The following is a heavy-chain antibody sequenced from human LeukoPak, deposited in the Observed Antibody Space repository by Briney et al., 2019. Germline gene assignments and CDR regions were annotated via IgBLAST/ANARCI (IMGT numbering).Heavy chain of an antibody. CDR3: ARLQIVEMATISLDYYYGMDV. Sequence: SETLSLTCTVSGGSISSYYWTWIRQPAGKGLEWIGRIYTSGRTNYNPSLKSRVTMSVDTSKNQFSLKLSSVTAADTAVYYCARLQIVEMATISLDYYYGMDVWGQGTTVTVSS. D-gene: IGHD5-24*01. CDR1: GGSISSYY. CDR2: IYTSGRT. V-gene: IGHV4-4*07. J-gene: IGHJ6*02.